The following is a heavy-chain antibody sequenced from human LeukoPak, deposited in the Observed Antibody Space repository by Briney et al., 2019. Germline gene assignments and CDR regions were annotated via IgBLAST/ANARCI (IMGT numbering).Heavy chain of an antibody. V-gene: IGHV1-18*01. Sequence: ASVKVSCKASGYTFTSYGISWVRQAPGQGLEWMGWISAYNGNTNYAQKLQGRVTMTTDTSTSTAYMELRSLRSGDTAVYYCARSPPLAVAGTFDYWAQGTLVTVFS. CDR1: GYTFTSYG. D-gene: IGHD6-19*01. CDR2: ISAYNGNT. J-gene: IGHJ4*02. CDR3: ARSPPLAVAGTFDY.